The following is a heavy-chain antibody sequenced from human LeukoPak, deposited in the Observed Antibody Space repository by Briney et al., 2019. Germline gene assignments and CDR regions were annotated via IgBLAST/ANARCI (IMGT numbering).Heavy chain of an antibody. D-gene: IGHD6-19*01. J-gene: IGHJ4*02. Sequence: SETLSLTCTVSGGSISSYYWSWIRQPPGKGLEWIGYIYYSGSTNYNPSLKSRVTISVDTSKNQFSLMLSSVTAADTAVYYCARDSSGWFRKGFDYWGQGTLVTVSS. CDR1: GGSISSYY. CDR2: IYYSGST. CDR3: ARDSSGWFRKGFDY. V-gene: IGHV4-59*12.